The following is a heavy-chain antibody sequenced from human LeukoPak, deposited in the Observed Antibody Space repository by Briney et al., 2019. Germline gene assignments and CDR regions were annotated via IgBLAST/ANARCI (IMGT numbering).Heavy chain of an antibody. J-gene: IGHJ6*03. CDR3: AGDHLPAGAPGYYMDV. Sequence: MASETLSLTCTVSGGSVSSHFWSWIRQPPGKGLEWIGYIYNSGITNYNPSLKSRVTMSVDTSKNQFSLMLRSVTAADTAVYYCAGDHLPAGAPGYYMDVWGKGTTVTVSS. CDR2: IYNSGIT. CDR1: GGSVSSHF. V-gene: IGHV4-59*02. D-gene: IGHD4/OR15-4a*01.